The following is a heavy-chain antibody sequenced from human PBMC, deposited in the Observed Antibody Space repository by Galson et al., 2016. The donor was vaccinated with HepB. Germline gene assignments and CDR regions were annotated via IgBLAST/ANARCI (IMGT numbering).Heavy chain of an antibody. V-gene: IGHV3-23*01. CDR3: AISPTLTTLDY. J-gene: IGHJ4*02. D-gene: IGHD4-11*01. CDR1: GITFSSHA. Sequence: SLRLSCAASGITFSSHAMSWVRQAPGKGLEWVSAITGSGGSTYYADSVKGRFTTSRDNPKNTLYLQMNSLRVDDTAVYYCAISPTLTTLDYWGQGTLVTVSS. CDR2: ITGSGGST.